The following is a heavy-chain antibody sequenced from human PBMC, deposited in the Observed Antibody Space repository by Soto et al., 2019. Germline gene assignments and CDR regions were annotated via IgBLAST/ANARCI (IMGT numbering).Heavy chain of an antibody. Sequence: QVQLQESGPGLVKPSETLSLTCTVSGDSIGSYYWTWIRQPPGKGLEWIGYMYYITTTNYNPSLKSRVTISVDTSKNQFSLQLNSVTAADTAVYYCARGVGWSGNSWFAPWGQGTLVSVSS. CDR3: ARGVGWSGNSWFAP. V-gene: IGHV4-59*01. CDR1: GDSIGSYY. CDR2: MYYITTT. J-gene: IGHJ5*02. D-gene: IGHD6-19*01.